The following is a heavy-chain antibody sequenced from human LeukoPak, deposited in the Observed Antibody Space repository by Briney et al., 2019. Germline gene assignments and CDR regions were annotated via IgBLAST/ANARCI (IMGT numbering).Heavy chain of an antibody. J-gene: IGHJ4*02. V-gene: IGHV1-69*13. CDR2: ITPMFGTA. D-gene: IGHD3-22*01. CDR3: VRDGSYYDSSGYYYLY. CDR1: GGTFNMHA. Sequence: ASVKVSCKASGGTFNMHAISWVRQAPGQGLEWMGGITPMFGTANYAQKFQGRVTITADESTSTAYMELSSLRSEDTAVYYCVRDGSYYDSSGYYYLYWGQGTLVTVSS.